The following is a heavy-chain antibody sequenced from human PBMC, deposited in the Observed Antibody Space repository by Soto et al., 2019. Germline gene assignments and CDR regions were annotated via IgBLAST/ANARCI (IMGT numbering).Heavy chain of an antibody. CDR2: IYYSGST. D-gene: IGHD4-17*01. Sequence: QLQLQESGPGLVKPSETLSLTCTVSGVSISSTTYYWGWIRQPPGKGLECIGTIYYSGSTYYSPSLKSLVTISVDTSKNQFSLKLNSVTAADTAVYYCARPTVTKGSYYFDYWGQGTLVTVSS. CDR3: ARPTVTKGSYYFDY. CDR1: GVSISSTTYY. V-gene: IGHV4-39*01. J-gene: IGHJ4*02.